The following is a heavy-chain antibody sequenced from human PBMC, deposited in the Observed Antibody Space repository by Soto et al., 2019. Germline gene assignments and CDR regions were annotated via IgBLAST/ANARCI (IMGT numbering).Heavy chain of an antibody. V-gene: IGHV3-72*01. Sequence: PGGSLRLSCAASAFPFSAHNMVLVRQSPGKGLEWVGRSRNKANNYATEYAASVKGRFTISRDDSKNSLYLQMNSLKTEDTAVYYCARDGGIAASHAYGMDVWGQGTTFTVSS. CDR2: SRNKANNYAT. CDR1: AFPFSAHN. J-gene: IGHJ6*02. D-gene: IGHD6-6*01. CDR3: ARDGGIAASHAYGMDV.